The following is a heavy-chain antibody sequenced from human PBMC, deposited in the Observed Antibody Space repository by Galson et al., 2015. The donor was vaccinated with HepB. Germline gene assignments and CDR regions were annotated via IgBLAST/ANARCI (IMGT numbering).Heavy chain of an antibody. CDR1: GFSFISHS. Sequence: SLRLSCAASGFSFISHSMNWVRHSPGKGLEWLAYISPGGTKYYADSARGRFTISRDNAKKSMYLHMSSLRVEDTGIYYCARNPASYDDYNMDVWGQGTTVTVSS. CDR3: ARNPASYDDYNMDV. J-gene: IGHJ6*02. V-gene: IGHV3-48*01. CDR2: ISPGGTK. D-gene: IGHD6-25*01.